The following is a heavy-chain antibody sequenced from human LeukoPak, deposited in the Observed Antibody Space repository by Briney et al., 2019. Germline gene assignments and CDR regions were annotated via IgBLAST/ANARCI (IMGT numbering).Heavy chain of an antibody. CDR2: ISGTGHST. J-gene: IGHJ4*02. D-gene: IGHD3-3*01. CDR1: RFTFRSYA. V-gene: IGHV3-23*01. CDR3: AKDFDFWSAYYRGDDC. Sequence: GGSLRLSCAASRFTFRSYAMSWGGQAPGKGVEWVSAISGTGHSTYYAASLNARFTISRHNSKNTLYLQMNSLIAEDTAIYYCAKDFDFWSAYYRGDDCWGQGTLVTVSS.